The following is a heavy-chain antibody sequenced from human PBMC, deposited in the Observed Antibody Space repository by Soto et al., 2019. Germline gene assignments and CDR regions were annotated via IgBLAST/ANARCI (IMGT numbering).Heavy chain of an antibody. CDR2: INPKSGGT. CDR1: GDTFTANY. V-gene: IGHV1-2*02. D-gene: IGHD3-3*01. CDR3: ARDRVGFAVVTPAH. J-gene: IGHJ4*02. Sequence: ASVKVSCKASGDTFTANYIHWVRQAPGQGFEWMGWINPKSGGTKYPQKFQGRVTMTRDTSLSTVYMTLTRLTSDDTAVYYCARDRVGFAVVTPAHWGQGTLVTVSS.